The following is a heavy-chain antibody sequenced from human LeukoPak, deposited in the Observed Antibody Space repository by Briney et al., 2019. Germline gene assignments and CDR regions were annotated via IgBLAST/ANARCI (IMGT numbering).Heavy chain of an antibody. CDR3: ARLFNSSWYRGAFDL. Sequence: PSETLSLTCTVSGGSISSSSYYWGWIRQPPGKGLEWIGSIYYSGNTYYNPSLKSRVTISVDTSKNQFSLKLSSVTAADTAVYYCARLFNSSWYRGAFDLWGQGTMVTVSS. CDR2: IYYSGNT. D-gene: IGHD6-13*01. V-gene: IGHV4-39*01. J-gene: IGHJ3*01. CDR1: GGSISSSSYY.